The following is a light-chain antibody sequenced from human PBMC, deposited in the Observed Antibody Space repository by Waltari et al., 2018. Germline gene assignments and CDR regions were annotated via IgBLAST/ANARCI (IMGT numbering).Light chain of an antibody. CDR2: LAS. V-gene: IGKV1-17*03. J-gene: IGKJ4*01. Sequence: DIQMTQSPSAMSASVGDTVTITCRASQGIKNYLACFQQKPGKVPKRLIYLASNLEIGVPSRFSGSGSGTEFTLTISRLQPEDFATYYCLQYNHYPRTFGGGTEVEIK. CDR3: LQYNHYPRT. CDR1: QGIKNY.